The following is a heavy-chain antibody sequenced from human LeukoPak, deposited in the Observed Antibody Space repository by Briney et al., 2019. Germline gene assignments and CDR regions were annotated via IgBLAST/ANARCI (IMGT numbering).Heavy chain of an antibody. CDR1: GFTFSSYS. V-gene: IGHV3-21*01. J-gene: IGHJ4*02. CDR3: ARDPDGYCSSTSCLGVFDY. CDR2: ISSSSSYI. Sequence: GGSLRLSCAASGFTFSSYSMNWVRQAPGKGLEWVSSISSSSSYIYYADSVKGRFTISRDNAKNSLYLQMNSLRAEDTAVYYCARDPDGYCSSTSCLGVFDYWGQGTLVTVSS. D-gene: IGHD2-2*03.